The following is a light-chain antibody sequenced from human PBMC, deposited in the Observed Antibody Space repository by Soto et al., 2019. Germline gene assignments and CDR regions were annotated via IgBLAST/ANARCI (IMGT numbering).Light chain of an antibody. CDR1: SSDVGGYNY. CDR3: CSYSGSYTWV. V-gene: IGLV2-11*01. J-gene: IGLJ3*02. CDR2: DVS. Sequence: QSALTQPRSVSGSPGQSVTISCTGTSSDVGGYNYVSWYQQHPGKAPKLMIYDVSKWPSGVPDRFSGSKSGNTASLTISGLQGEDEADYYCCSYSGSYTWVFGGGTQLTVL.